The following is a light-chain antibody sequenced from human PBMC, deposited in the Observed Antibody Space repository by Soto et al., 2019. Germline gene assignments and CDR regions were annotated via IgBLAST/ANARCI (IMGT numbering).Light chain of an antibody. V-gene: IGKV3-20*01. CDR2: GAS. CDR3: RRYGSPYT. CDR1: QSFSSNS. J-gene: IGKJ2*01. Sequence: EIVLTQSPGTLSLFPGERATLSCRASQSFSSNSLVWYQQKPGQAPRLLIYGASSRATGIPDRFSGSASGTVFPLTICLLAPADFAVYYCRRYGSPYTFGRGTKLEIK.